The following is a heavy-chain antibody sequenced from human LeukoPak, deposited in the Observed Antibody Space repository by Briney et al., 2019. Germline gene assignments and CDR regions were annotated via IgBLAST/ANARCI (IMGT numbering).Heavy chain of an antibody. Sequence: SETLSLTCTVSGGSISSSSYYWGWIRQPPGKGLEWIGSIYYSGSTYYNPSLKTRVTVSLDTSKNQFSLNLISVTAADTAVYYCARSPQGTATTANWLDPWGQGTLVTVSS. J-gene: IGHJ5*02. V-gene: IGHV4-39*07. D-gene: IGHD4-17*01. CDR1: GGSISSSSYY. CDR3: ARSPQGTATTANWLDP. CDR2: IYYSGST.